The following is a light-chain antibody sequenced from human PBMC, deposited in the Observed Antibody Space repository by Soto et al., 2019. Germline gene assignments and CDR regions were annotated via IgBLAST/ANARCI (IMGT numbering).Light chain of an antibody. J-gene: IGKJ2*01. Sequence: DIQMTQSPSTLSASVGDRVTITCRASQSISSWLAWYQQKPGKAPKLLIYKASSLESGVPSRFSGSGSGTEFTLTISSLQPDDFATYCCQQYNSYSYTVGEGTKLEIK. V-gene: IGKV1-5*03. CDR3: QQYNSYSYT. CDR1: QSISSW. CDR2: KAS.